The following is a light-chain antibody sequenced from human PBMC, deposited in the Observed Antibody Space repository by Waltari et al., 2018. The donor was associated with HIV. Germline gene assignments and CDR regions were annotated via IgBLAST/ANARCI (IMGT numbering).Light chain of an antibody. J-gene: IGLJ3*02. Sequence: QSAVTQPASVSGSPGQLLTVSCTGDVETYALVSWYQLHPGKAPKLIIHDVTQRPSGVSSRFSASKSGNTASLTISGLEAEDEALYFCCTFAGSVASWVFGGGTQVTVL. CDR1: DVETYAL. CDR2: DVT. V-gene: IGLV2-23*02. CDR3: CTFAGSVASWV.